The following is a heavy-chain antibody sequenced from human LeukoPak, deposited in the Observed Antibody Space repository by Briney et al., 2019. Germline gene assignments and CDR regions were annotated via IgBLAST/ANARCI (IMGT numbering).Heavy chain of an antibody. V-gene: IGHV3-48*04. CDR2: ISSSSTI. J-gene: IGHJ5*02. CDR3: ARTRIAAAGGGFDP. CDR1: GFTFSSYS. D-gene: IGHD6-13*01. Sequence: GGSLRLSCAASGFTFSSYSMNWVRQAPGKGLEWVSYISSSSTIYYADSVKGRFTISRDNAKNSLYLQMNSLRAEDTAVYYCARTRIAAAGGGFDPWGQGTLATVSS.